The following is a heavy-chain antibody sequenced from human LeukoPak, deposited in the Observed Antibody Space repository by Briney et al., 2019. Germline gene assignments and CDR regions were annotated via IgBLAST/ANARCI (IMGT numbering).Heavy chain of an antibody. V-gene: IGHV3-30-3*01. CDR3: AAARPYDSSLDY. D-gene: IGHD3-22*01. J-gene: IGHJ4*02. CDR1: GFTFSSYA. CDR2: ISYDGSNK. Sequence: GGSLRLSRAASGFTFSSYAMHWVRQAPGKGLEGVAVISYDGSNKYYADSVKGRFTISRDNSKNTLYLQMNSLRAEDTAVYYCAAARPYDSSLDYWGQGTLVTVSS.